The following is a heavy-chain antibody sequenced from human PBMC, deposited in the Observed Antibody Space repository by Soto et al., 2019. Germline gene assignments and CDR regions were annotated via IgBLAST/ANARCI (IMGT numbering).Heavy chain of an antibody. D-gene: IGHD5-12*01. J-gene: IGHJ2*01. Sequence: QVQLVESGGGVVQPGRSLRLSCAASGFTFSSYAMHWVRQAPGKGLEWVAVISYDGSNKYYADTVQGRFTICRDHSTNTLYLQVNSLRAEETAVYYGARAYRRGLQVDWYFDLWGRGTLVTVSS. CDR1: GFTFSSYA. CDR2: ISYDGSNK. V-gene: IGHV3-30-3*01. CDR3: ARAYRRGLQVDWYFDL.